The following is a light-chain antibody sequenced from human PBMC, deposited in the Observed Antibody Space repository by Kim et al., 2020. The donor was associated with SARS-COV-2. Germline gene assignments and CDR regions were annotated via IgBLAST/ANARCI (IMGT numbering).Light chain of an antibody. CDR1: RSNIGSNT. Sequence: QSVLTQPPSASGTPGQRVTISCSGSRSNIGSNTVNWYQQLPGAAPKLLIYDSNQRPSGVPDRFSGSKSGTSASLAISGLQSEDEADYYCAAWDDSLIGWVFGGRTQLTVL. CDR2: DSN. J-gene: IGLJ3*02. CDR3: AAWDDSLIGWV. V-gene: IGLV1-44*01.